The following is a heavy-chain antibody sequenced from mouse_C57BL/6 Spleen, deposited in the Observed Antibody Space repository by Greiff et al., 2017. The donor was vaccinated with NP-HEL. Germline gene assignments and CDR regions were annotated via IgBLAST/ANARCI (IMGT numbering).Heavy chain of an antibody. CDR2: INPNNGGT. Sequence: EVQLQQSGPELVKPGASVKIPCKASGYTFTDYNMDWVKQSHGKSLEWVGDINPNNGGTIYNQKFKGKATLTVDKSSSTAYMELRSLTSEDTAVYYCAREGGEYYGSSFDYWGQGTTLTVSS. V-gene: IGHV1-18*01. CDR3: AREGGEYYGSSFDY. J-gene: IGHJ2*01. D-gene: IGHD1-1*01. CDR1: GYTFTDYN.